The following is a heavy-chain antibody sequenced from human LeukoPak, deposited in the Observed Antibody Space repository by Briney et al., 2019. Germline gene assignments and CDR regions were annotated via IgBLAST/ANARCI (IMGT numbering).Heavy chain of an antibody. V-gene: IGHV3-21*04. D-gene: IGHD3-22*01. J-gene: IGHJ4*02. CDR3: ANEDSSGYYY. Sequence: GGSLRLSCAASGFTFSNYSMNWVRQAPGKGLEWVSSISSSSSYIYYADSVKGRFTISRDNSKNTLYLQMSSLRVEDTAVYYCANEDSSGYYYWGQGTLVTVSS. CDR1: GFTFSNYS. CDR2: ISSSSSYI.